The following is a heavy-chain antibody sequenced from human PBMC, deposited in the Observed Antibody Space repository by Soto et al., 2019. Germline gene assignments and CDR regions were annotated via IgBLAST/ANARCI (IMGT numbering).Heavy chain of an antibody. CDR2: IKSNTDGGTT. D-gene: IGHD6-13*01. CDR3: TPDPILAAAGGSDP. V-gene: IGHV3-15*01. Sequence: EVQLVESGGGLVKPGGSLRLSCEASGFTFIYAWMSWVRQAPGKGLEWVGHIKSNTDGGTTDYAAPVNGRFTISRDDSITTLYRQMSSLKTEDPAVYYCTPDPILAAAGGSDPWGQGPVVTVSS. CDR1: GFTFIYAW. J-gene: IGHJ5*02.